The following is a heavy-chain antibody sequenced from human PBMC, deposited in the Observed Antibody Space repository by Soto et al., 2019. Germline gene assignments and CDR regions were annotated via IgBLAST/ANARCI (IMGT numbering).Heavy chain of an antibody. J-gene: IGHJ4*02. CDR2: LSPSYPYT. CDR3: ARRPENSWSGYPEAFDY. Sequence: GGSLRLPCAASGFDFSTFGMNWVRQAPGKGLEWVSFLSPSYPYTSYADSVKGRLTISGDNAKNSVSLQMNGLRADDTGVYYCARRPENSWSGYPEAFDYWGPGTLVTVSS. CDR1: GFDFSTFG. D-gene: IGHD3-3*01. V-gene: IGHV3-21*03.